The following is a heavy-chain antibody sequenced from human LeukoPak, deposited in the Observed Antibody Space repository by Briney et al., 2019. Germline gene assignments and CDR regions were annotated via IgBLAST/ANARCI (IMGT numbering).Heavy chain of an antibody. CDR2: INGGGSWT. Sequence: PGGSLRLSCAVSGFMFSDSWMHWVRQAPGKGLVWVSHINGGGSWTTYADSVKGRFTISKDNAKNTVYLQMNNLRAEDTAVYYCVSFYETYWGRGTLVTVSS. V-gene: IGHV3-74*01. J-gene: IGHJ4*02. CDR1: GFMFSDSW. D-gene: IGHD2-2*01. CDR3: VSFYETY.